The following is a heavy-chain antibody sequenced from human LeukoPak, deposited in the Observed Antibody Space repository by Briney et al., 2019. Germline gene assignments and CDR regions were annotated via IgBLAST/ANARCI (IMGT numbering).Heavy chain of an antibody. CDR1: GGSISGSNW. Sequence: PSETLSLTCAVSGGSISGSNWWSWVRQPPGRGLEWIGYIYYSGSTNYNPSLKSRVTISVDTSKNQFSLKLSSVTAADTAVYYCARSSSGYDPSCGYWGQGTLVTVSS. D-gene: IGHD3-22*01. V-gene: IGHV4-4*02. CDR2: IYYSGST. CDR3: ARSSSGYDPSCGY. J-gene: IGHJ4*02.